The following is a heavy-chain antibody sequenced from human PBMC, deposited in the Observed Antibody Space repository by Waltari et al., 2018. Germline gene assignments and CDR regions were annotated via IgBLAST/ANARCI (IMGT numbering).Heavy chain of an antibody. CDR1: GGSISSSSYY. CDR3: ARHVQGWLRSVLFDY. D-gene: IGHD5-12*01. V-gene: IGHV4-39*01. CDR2: IYYSGST. J-gene: IGHJ4*02. Sequence: QLQLQESGPGLVKPSETLSLTCTVSGGSISSSSYYWRWIRQPPGKGLEWIGSIYYSGSTYYNPSRKSRVTISVDTSKNQFSLKLSSVTAADTAVYYCARHVQGWLRSVLFDYWGQGTLVTVSS.